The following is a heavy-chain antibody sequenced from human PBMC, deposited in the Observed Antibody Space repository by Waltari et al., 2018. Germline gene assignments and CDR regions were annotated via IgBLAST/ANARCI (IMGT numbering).Heavy chain of an antibody. J-gene: IGHJ4*02. D-gene: IGHD3-10*01. Sequence: EVQLVESGGGLVQPGGSLSLSCAASGCTFSSYGMIWVRQAPEQGLGWVAHINQDGSEKSYVASVKGRFTISRDNAKQSLYLQMNSLRPDDTAIYYCARLRGANDWGQGTLVTVSS. CDR1: GCTFSSYG. CDR3: ARLRGAND. V-gene: IGHV3-7*01. CDR2: INQDGSEK.